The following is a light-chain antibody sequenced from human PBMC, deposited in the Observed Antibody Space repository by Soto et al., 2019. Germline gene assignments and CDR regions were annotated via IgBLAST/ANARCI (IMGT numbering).Light chain of an antibody. CDR2: DAS. J-gene: IGKJ4*01. V-gene: IGKV1-5*01. CDR3: QQYYTSSPLT. Sequence: DIQMTQSPSTLSASVGDRVTITCRASQSISSWLAWYQQKPGKAPKLLIYDASSLESGVPSRFSGSGSATAFTLTISSLQPEDFATYYCQQYYTSSPLTFGGGTKVDIK. CDR1: QSISSW.